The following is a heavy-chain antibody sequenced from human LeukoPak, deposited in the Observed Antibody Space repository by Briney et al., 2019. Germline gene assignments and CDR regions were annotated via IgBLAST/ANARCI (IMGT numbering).Heavy chain of an antibody. V-gene: IGHV4-34*01. D-gene: IGHD5-12*01. J-gene: IGHJ4*02. Sequence: SETLSLTCAVYGGSFSGYYWSWIRQPPGKGLEWIGEINHSGSTNYNPSLKSRVTISVDTSKNQFSLKVNSVTAADTAVYYCARDRGDGYDYFWDYWGQGTLVTVSS. CDR2: INHSGST. CDR1: GGSFSGYY. CDR3: ARDRGDGYDYFWDY.